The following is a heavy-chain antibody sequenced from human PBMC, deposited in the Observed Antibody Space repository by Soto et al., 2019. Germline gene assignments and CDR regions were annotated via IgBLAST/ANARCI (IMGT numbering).Heavy chain of an antibody. CDR1: GFSLSTSGVG. D-gene: IGHD2-21*01. Sequence: QITLKESGPTLVNPTQTLTLTCTFSGFSLSTSGVGVGWIRQPPGKALEWLALIYWDDDKRYSPSLKSRLTITKDTSKSQGVLTMTNMDPVDTATYYCARKIVVVIADAFDIWGQGTMVTVSS. V-gene: IGHV2-5*02. J-gene: IGHJ3*02. CDR2: IYWDDDK. CDR3: ARKIVVVIADAFDI.